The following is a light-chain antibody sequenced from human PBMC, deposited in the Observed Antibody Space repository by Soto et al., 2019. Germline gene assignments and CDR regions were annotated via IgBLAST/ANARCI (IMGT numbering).Light chain of an antibody. CDR3: QQYNNWPTWT. V-gene: IGKV3-15*01. J-gene: IGKJ1*01. Sequence: EIVMTQSPATLSVSPGERATPSCRASQSVSSNLAWYQQKPGQAPRLLIYGASTRATGIPARFSGSGSGTEFTLTISSLQSEDFAVYYCQQYNNWPTWTLGQGTKVDIK. CDR1: QSVSSN. CDR2: GAS.